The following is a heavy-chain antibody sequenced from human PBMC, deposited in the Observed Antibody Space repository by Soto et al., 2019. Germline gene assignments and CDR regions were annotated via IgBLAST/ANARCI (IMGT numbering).Heavy chain of an antibody. D-gene: IGHD3-9*01. Sequence: PSETLFLTFTVSGNSISSYYWSCIRQPAGKGLQWIGRIYTSGSTDYNPSLKSRVTMSVDTSKNQFSLKLSSVTAADTAVYYCATSIKTYYDILTGPSYYFDYWGQGSLVTVS. V-gene: IGHV4-4*07. CDR1: GNSISSYY. CDR3: ATSIKTYYDILTGPSYYFDY. J-gene: IGHJ4*02. CDR2: IYTSGST.